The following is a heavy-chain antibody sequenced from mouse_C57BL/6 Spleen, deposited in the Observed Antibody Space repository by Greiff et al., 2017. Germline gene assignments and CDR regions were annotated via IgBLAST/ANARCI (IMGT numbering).Heavy chain of an antibody. CDR1: GYTFTDYY. CDR3: ARGGDVGAMDY. J-gene: IGHJ4*01. CDR2: INPNNGGT. V-gene: IGHV1-26*01. D-gene: IGHD3-3*01. Sequence: VQLQQSGPELVKPGASVKISCKASGYTFTDYYMNWVKQSHGKSLEWIGDINPNNGGTSYNQKFKGKATLTVDKSSSTAYMELRSLTSEDSAVYYCARGGDVGAMDYWGQGTSVTVSS.